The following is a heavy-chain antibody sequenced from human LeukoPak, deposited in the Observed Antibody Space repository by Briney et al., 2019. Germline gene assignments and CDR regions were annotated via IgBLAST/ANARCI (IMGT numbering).Heavy chain of an antibody. D-gene: IGHD3-22*01. CDR2: IIPILRTP. CDR1: GGTFNIYA. V-gene: IGHV1-69*13. Sequence: SVKVSCEASGGTFNIYAITWVRQAPGQGFEWMGGIIPILRTPDYAQKFQGRVTITADESTNTVYMELNSLISEDTAIYYCAKKGAVYYDSSGYPYWGQGTLVTVSS. J-gene: IGHJ4*02. CDR3: AKKGAVYYDSSGYPY.